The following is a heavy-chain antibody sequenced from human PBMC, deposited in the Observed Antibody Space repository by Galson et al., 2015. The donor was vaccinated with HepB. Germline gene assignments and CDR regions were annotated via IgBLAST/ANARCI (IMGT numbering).Heavy chain of an antibody. CDR3: AKDRGIFQHMNYYMDV. CDR1: EYTFTTYY. D-gene: IGHD2-15*01. Sequence: SVKVSCKASEYTFTTYYIHWVRQAPGQGLEWMGIIAPSNGITTYAQKFQGRVTMTRDTSTSTVYMELSSLRSEDTAVYYCAKDRGIFQHMNYYMDVWGKGTTVAVSS. CDR2: IAPSNGIT. V-gene: IGHV1-46*01. J-gene: IGHJ6*03.